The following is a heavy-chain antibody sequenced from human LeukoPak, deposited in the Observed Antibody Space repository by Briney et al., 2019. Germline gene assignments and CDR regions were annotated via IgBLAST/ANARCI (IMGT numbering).Heavy chain of an antibody. CDR1: GFTFSSYE. V-gene: IGHV3-66*01. J-gene: IGHJ4*02. CDR3: ARAGASSGWYPQWYFDY. D-gene: IGHD6-19*01. Sequence: GGSLRLSCAASGFTFSSYEMNWVRQAPGKGLEWVSVIYSGGSTYYADSVKGRFTISRDNSKNTLYLQMNSLRAEDTAVYYCARAGASSGWYPQWYFDYWGQGTLVTVSS. CDR2: IYSGGST.